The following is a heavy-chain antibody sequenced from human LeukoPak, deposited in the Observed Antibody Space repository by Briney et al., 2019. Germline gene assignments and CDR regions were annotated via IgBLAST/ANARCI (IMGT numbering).Heavy chain of an antibody. D-gene: IGHD3-22*01. J-gene: IGHJ5*02. V-gene: IGHV1-18*01. CDR1: GYTFTSYG. CDR3: ARDYDSSGYYRENWFDP. CDR2: ISAYNGNT. Sequence: GASVKVSCKASGYTFTSYGISWVRQAPGQGLEWMGWISAYNGNTNYAQKLQGRVTMTTDTSTSTAYMELRSLRSDDTAVYYCARDYDSSGYYRENWFDPWGQGTLVTVSS.